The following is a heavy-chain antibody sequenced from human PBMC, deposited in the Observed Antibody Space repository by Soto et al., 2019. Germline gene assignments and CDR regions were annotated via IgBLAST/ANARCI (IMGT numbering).Heavy chain of an antibody. CDR3: AREDGIVGATSALDY. D-gene: IGHD1-26*01. CDR2: INGRGNYI. V-gene: IGHV3-21*01. Sequence: EVLLVESGGGLVKPGGSLRLSCAASGFTFSTYNMNWVRQAPGKGLEWVSSINGRGNYIYYTDAVKGRFTISRDNAKTSLYLKMNSLRAEDTAVYYCAREDGIVGATSALDYWGQGTLVTVSS. J-gene: IGHJ4*02. CDR1: GFTFSTYN.